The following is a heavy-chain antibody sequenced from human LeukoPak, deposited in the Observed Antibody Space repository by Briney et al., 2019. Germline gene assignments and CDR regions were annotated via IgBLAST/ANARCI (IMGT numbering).Heavy chain of an antibody. J-gene: IGHJ4*02. D-gene: IGHD3-10*01. CDR3: AREGRYFGSAIYPYYFDS. Sequence: GRSLRLSCAASGFTFSTYGLHWVRQAPVKGLEWVAVISYDGSNKDYADSVKGRFTISRDSSRNTLYLQMDSLGAEDTAVYYCAREGRYFGSAIYPYYFDSWGQGTLVTVSS. V-gene: IGHV3-30*19. CDR1: GFTFSTYG. CDR2: ISYDGSNK.